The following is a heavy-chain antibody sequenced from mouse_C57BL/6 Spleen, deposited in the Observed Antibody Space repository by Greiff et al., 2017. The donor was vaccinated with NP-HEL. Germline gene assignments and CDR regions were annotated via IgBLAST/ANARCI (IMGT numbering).Heavy chain of an antibody. Sequence: EVQLQQSGPELVKPGASVKISCKASGYTFTDYYMDWVKQSHGKSLEWIGDINPYNGGTIYNQKFKGKATLTVDKSSSTAYMERRSLTSEDTAVYYCARCYDYDDYAMDYWGQGTSVTVSS. J-gene: IGHJ4*01. CDR3: ARCYDYDDYAMDY. V-gene: IGHV1-18*01. CDR2: INPYNGGT. CDR1: GYTFTDYY. D-gene: IGHD2-4*01.